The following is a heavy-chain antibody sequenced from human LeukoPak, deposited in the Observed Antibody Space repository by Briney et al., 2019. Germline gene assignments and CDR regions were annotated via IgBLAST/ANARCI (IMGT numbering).Heavy chain of an antibody. V-gene: IGHV3-7*01. Sequence: GGSLRLSCAASGFTFSSYWMSWVRQAPGKGLEWVANIKQDGSEKYYVDSVKGRFTISRDNAKNSLYLQMNSLRAEDTAVYYCARDSGIAAYYYYGMDVWGQGTTVTVSS. CDR2: IKQDGSEK. D-gene: IGHD1-26*01. CDR1: GFTFSSYW. J-gene: IGHJ6*02. CDR3: ARDSGIAAYYYYGMDV.